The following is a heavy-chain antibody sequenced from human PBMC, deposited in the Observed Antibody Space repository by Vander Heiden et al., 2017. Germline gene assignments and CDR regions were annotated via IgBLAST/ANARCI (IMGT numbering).Heavy chain of an antibody. D-gene: IGHD2-15*01. CDR2: INHSGST. CDR3: ARVGVGQTWTTRIYCSGGSCDGQDYYYYGMDV. CDR1: GGSFSGYY. J-gene: IGHJ6*02. V-gene: IGHV4-34*01. Sequence: QVQLQQWGAGLLKPSETLSLTCAVYGGSFSGYYWSWIRQPPGKGLVWIGEINHSGSTNYNPSLKSRVTISVDTSKNQFSLKLSSVTAADTAVYYGARVGVGQTWTTRIYCSGGSCDGQDYYYYGMDVWGQGTTVTVSS.